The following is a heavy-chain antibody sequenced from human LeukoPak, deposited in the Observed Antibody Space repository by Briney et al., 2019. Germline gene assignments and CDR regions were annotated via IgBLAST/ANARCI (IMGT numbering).Heavy chain of an antibody. Sequence: GGSLRLSCAASGFTVSSNYMTWVRQAPGKGLEWVSVTYSGGSTDYADSVKGRFTISRDNAKNTLYLQMNSLRAEDTAVYYCARAPYYYDTSGFLIWGQGTMVTVSS. CDR3: ARAPYYYDTSGFLI. CDR2: TYSGGST. V-gene: IGHV3-66*01. CDR1: GFTVSSNY. J-gene: IGHJ3*02. D-gene: IGHD3-22*01.